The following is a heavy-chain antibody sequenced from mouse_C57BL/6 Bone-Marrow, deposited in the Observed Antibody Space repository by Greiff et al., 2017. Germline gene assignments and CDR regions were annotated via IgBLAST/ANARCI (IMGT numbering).Heavy chain of an antibody. CDR1: GYTFTSYD. J-gene: IGHJ2*01. CDR3: ASPWGYFDY. V-gene: IGHV1-85*01. CDR2: IYPRDGST. Sequence: VKLVESGPELVKPGASVKLSCKASGYTFTSYDINWVKQRPGQGLEWIGWIYPRDGSTKYNEKFKGKATLTVDTSSSTAYMELHSLTSEDSAVYFCASPWGYFDYWGQGTTLTVSS.